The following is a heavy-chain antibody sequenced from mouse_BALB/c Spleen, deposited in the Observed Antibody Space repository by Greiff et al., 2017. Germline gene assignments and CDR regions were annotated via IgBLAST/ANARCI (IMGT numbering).Heavy chain of an antibody. CDR3: ARDYYDSSYQYFDV. CDR1: GYSITSGYS. Sequence: VQLQQSGPDLVKPSQSLSLTCTVTGYSITSGYSWHWLRQFPGNKLEWMVYIHYSGSTYYNPSLKSRISITRDPSKNQFFLQLNSVTAEDTATYYCARDYYDSSYQYFDVWGAGTTVTVSS. D-gene: IGHD1-1*01. CDR2: IHYSGST. V-gene: IGHV3-1*02. J-gene: IGHJ1*01.